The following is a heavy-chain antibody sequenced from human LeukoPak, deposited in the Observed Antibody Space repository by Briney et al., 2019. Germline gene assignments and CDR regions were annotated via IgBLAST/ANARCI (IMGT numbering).Heavy chain of an antibody. CDR3: ARAVIGSGWTLDG. Sequence: PGGSLRLSCAASGFTFITYTMSWVRQAPGKGLEWVSSISRSGGSTSYADSVKGRFTISRDNPKNTLYLQVNGLRVEDTAVYYCARAVIGSGWTLDGWGQGTLVTVSS. J-gene: IGHJ4*02. V-gene: IGHV3-23*01. CDR1: GFTFITYT. CDR2: ISRSGGST. D-gene: IGHD6-19*01.